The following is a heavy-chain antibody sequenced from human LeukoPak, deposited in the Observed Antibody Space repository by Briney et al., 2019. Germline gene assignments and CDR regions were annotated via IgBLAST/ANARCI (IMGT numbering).Heavy chain of an antibody. J-gene: IGHJ4*02. D-gene: IGHD3-22*01. CDR3: AKLSASLITMIVVVIDH. V-gene: IGHV3-23*01. Sequence: PGGSLRLSCAAPGFTFSSYAMSWVRQAPGKGLEWVSAISGSGGSTYYADSVKGRFTISRDNSKNTLYLQMNSLRAEDTAVYYCAKLSASLITMIVVVIDHWGQGTLVTVSS. CDR2: ISGSGGST. CDR1: GFTFSSYA.